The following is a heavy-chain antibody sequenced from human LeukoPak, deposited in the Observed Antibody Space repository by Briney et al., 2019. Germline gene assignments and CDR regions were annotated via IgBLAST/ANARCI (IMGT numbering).Heavy chain of an antibody. CDR3: ARDTVNYYMDV. D-gene: IGHD4-17*01. CDR2: IYTSGST. J-gene: IGHJ6*03. Sequence: SGTLSLTCAVSGGSISSSDWWSWIRQPAGKGLEWIGRIYTSGSTNYNPSLKSRVTISVDTSKNQFSLKLSSVTAADTAVYYCARDTVNYYMDVWGKGTTVTVSS. V-gene: IGHV4-61*02. CDR1: GGSISSSDW.